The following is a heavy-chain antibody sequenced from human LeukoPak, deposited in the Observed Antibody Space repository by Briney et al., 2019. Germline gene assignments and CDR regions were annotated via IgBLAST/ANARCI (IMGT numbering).Heavy chain of an antibody. D-gene: IGHD3-22*01. CDR2: IYSGGST. CDR3: AKPIVVAPNWFDP. Sequence: GGSLRLSCAASGFTVSSNYMSWVRQAPGKGLEWVSVIYSGGSTYYADSVKGRFTISRDNSKNTVYLQMNSLRAEDTAVYYCAKPIVVAPNWFDPWGQGTLVTVSS. J-gene: IGHJ5*02. V-gene: IGHV3-66*04. CDR1: GFTVSSNY.